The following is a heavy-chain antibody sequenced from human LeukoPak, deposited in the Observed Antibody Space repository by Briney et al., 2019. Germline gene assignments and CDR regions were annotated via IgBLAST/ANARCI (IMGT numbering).Heavy chain of an antibody. Sequence: ASVKVSFKASGYTFTSYAMHWVRQAPGQRLEWMGWINAGNGNTKYSQKFQGRVTITRDTSASTAYMELSSLRSEDTAVYYCARAVLLWFDYSFDSWGQGTLVTVSS. CDR2: INAGNGNT. CDR1: GYTFTSYA. V-gene: IGHV1-3*01. D-gene: IGHD3-10*01. CDR3: ARAVLLWFDYSFDS. J-gene: IGHJ4*02.